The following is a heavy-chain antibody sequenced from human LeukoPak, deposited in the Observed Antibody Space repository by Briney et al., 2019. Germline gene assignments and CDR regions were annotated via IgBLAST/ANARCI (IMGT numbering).Heavy chain of an antibody. CDR3: ARQAAMGRSGDY. D-gene: IGHD7-27*01. J-gene: IGHJ4*02. CDR1: GYSFTSYW. Sequence: GESLKISCKASGYSFTSYWIGWVRQMPGKGLEWMGIIDPSDSETRYTPSFRGQVTISVDKSLTTADLQWNSPKASDTAMYYCARQAAMGRSGDYWGQGTLVTVSS. CDR2: IDPSDSET. V-gene: IGHV5-51*01.